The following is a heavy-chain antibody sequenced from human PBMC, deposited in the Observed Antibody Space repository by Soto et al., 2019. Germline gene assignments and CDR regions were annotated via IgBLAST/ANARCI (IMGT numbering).Heavy chain of an antibody. Sequence: PGGSLRLSCAASGFTFNRYSMNWVRQAPGKGLEWVSSVTSSSSSMLYADSVKGRFTISRDDAKDSLFLQMNSLRADDTAVYYCAREADFAGSGYVLDYWGQGTLVTVSS. CDR1: GFTFNRYS. D-gene: IGHD3-22*01. CDR2: VTSSSSSM. J-gene: IGHJ4*02. V-gene: IGHV3-21*01. CDR3: AREADFAGSGYVLDY.